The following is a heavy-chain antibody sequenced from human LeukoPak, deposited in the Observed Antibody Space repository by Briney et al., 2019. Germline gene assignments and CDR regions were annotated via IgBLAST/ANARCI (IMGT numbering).Heavy chain of an antibody. CDR1: GYTFTGYY. CDR3: ARVGYCSSTSCFDWFDP. D-gene: IGHD2-2*03. Sequence: GASVKVSCMASGYTFTGYYMHWVRQAPGQGLEWIGWINPNSGGTNYAQKFQGRVTMTRDTSISTAYMELSRLRSDDTAVYYCARVGYCSSTSCFDWFDPWGQGTLVTVSS. CDR2: INPNSGGT. J-gene: IGHJ5*02. V-gene: IGHV1-2*02.